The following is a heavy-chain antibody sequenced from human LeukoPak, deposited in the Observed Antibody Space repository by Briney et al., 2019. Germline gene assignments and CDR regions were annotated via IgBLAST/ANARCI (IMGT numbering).Heavy chain of an antibody. CDR1: GFTFSRYAM. Sequence: GSLRLSCAASGFTFSRYAMSWVRQPPGKGLEWIGEIYHNGSTNYNPSLKSRVTISVDKSKNQFSPKLSSVTAADTAVYYCARDLKDYDFWSGYSPWYYYYYMDVWGKGTTVTVSS. D-gene: IGHD3-3*01. CDR3: ARDLKDYDFWSGYSPWYYYYYMDV. V-gene: IGHV4-4*02. J-gene: IGHJ6*03. CDR2: IYHNGST.